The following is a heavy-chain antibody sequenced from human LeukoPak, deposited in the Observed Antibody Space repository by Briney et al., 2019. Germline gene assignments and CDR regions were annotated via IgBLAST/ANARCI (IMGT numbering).Heavy chain of an antibody. D-gene: IGHD3-22*01. CDR3: TRLVGDSSGYYGDY. CDR2: IRSKANSYAT. V-gene: IGHV3-73*01. Sequence: GGSLRLSCAASGFTFSGSAMHWVRQASGKGLEWVSRIRSKANSYATAYAASVKGRFTISRDDSKNTAYLQMNSLKTEDTAVYYCTRLVGDSSGYYGDYWGQGTLVTVSS. J-gene: IGHJ4*02. CDR1: GFTFSGSA.